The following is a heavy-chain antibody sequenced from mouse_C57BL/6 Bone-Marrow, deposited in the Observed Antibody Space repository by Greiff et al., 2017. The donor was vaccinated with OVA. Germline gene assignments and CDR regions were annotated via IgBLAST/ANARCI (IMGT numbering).Heavy chain of an antibody. CDR1: GFTFSDYG. D-gene: IGHD1-1*01. V-gene: IGHV5-17*01. J-gene: IGHJ2*01. CDR3: ARGDYYGSVYVGYFDY. CDR2: ISSGSSTI. Sequence: EVHLVESGGGLVKPGGSLKLSCAASGFTFSDYGMHWVRQAPEKGLEWVAYISSGSSTIYYADTVKGRFTISRDNAKNTLFLQMTSLRSEDTAMYYCARGDYYGSVYVGYFDYWGQGTTLTVSS.